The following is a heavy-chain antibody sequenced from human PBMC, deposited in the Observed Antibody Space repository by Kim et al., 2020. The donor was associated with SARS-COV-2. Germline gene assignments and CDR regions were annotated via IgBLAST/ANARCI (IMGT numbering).Heavy chain of an antibody. D-gene: IGHD6-13*01. V-gene: IGHV4-59*13. CDR2: IYYSGST. CDR3: ARAYSSSWSYFDY. CDR1: GGSISSYY. J-gene: IGHJ4*02. Sequence: SETLSLTCSVSGGSISSYYWSWIRQPPGKGLEWIGYIYYSGSTNYNPSLKSRVTISVDASKNQISLKLNSVTAADTAVYYCARAYSSSWSYFDYWGQGTL.